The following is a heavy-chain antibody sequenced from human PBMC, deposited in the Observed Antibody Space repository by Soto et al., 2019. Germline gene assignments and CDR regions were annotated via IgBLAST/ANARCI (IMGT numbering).Heavy chain of an antibody. D-gene: IGHD3-22*01. CDR2: LYYGRSA. V-gene: IGHV4-59*01. CDR3: ALRSMAVVPEY. J-gene: IGHJ4*02. CDR1: GDSISSYY. Sequence: QVQLQESGPGLVKPSETLSLTCAVSGDSISSYYCMWSRQPPGKGLESIGYLYYGRSANYNPSLKSRVTVSVDTSKNQCSLTLSSMTAADTAVYYCALRSMAVVPEYWGQGTLVTVSS.